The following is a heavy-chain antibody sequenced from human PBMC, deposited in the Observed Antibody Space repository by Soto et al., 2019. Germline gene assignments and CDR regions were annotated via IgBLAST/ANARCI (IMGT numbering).Heavy chain of an antibody. J-gene: IGHJ5*01. V-gene: IGHV4-59*08. CDR1: GGSISSYY. Sequence: SETLSLTCTVSGGSISSYYWSLIRQLPGKVLEWIGYIYYTGTTTYNPSIKSRVTISVDSSKNQFSLNLTSVSAADTAVYYCARLGGFYQSLDSWGQGTLVTVSS. CDR3: ARLGGFYQSLDS. D-gene: IGHD3-22*01. CDR2: IYYTGTT.